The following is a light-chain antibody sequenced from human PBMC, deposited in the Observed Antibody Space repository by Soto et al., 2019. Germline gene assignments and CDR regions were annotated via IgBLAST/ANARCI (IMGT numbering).Light chain of an antibody. V-gene: IGKV3-11*01. CDR2: DAS. Sequence: EIVLTQSPATLSLSPGERATLSCRASQSVSSYLAWYQQKPGQAPRLLIYDASHRATGIPARFSGSGSGTNYTLTISSLEPEDFAVYYRQQRSNWPPATFGGGTLVEIK. J-gene: IGKJ4*01. CDR3: QQRSNWPPAT. CDR1: QSVSSY.